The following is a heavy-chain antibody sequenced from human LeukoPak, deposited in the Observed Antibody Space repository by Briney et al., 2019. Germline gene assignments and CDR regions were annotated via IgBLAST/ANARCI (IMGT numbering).Heavy chain of an antibody. V-gene: IGHV3-53*01. D-gene: IGHD5-18*01. J-gene: IGHJ2*01. Sequence: PGGSLRLSCAASGFTVSSNYMSWVRQAPGKGVEWVSVIYSGGTTYYAHSLKGRFTISTDYSKNTLYLQMNSLRADDTAVYYCARGAAGSHEVDTAMVTYWYFDLWGRGTLVTVSS. CDR3: ARGAAGSHEVDTAMVTYWYFDL. CDR2: IYSGGTT. CDR1: GFTVSSNY.